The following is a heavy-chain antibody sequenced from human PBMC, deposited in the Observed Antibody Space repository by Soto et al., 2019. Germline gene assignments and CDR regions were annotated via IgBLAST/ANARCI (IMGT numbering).Heavy chain of an antibody. J-gene: IGHJ4*02. D-gene: IGHD3-22*01. CDR2: IYWDDDK. Sequence: QITLKESGPTLVKPTQTLTLTCTFSGFSLSTTGVCVGWIRQPPGKALEWLALIYWDDDKRYSPSLKSRLTITKDTSKNQVVLTMTNMDPVDTATYFCAHSLDYDSAGEYFDYWGQGTLVTVSS. CDR3: AHSLDYDSAGEYFDY. CDR1: GFSLSTTGVC. V-gene: IGHV2-5*02.